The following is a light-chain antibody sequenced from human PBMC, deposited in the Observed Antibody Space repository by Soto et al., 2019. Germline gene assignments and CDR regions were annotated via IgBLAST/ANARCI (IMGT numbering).Light chain of an antibody. CDR3: SSYTLSDTLVM. Sequence: QSALTQPASVSVSPGQSITISCTGTSSDIGAYNYVSWYQQHPSKSPKLIIFDVTNRPSGVSDRFSGSKSGNTASLTISGLPPEDEADYYCSSYTLSDTLVMFGGGTKLTVL. CDR2: DVT. J-gene: IGLJ3*02. V-gene: IGLV2-14*03. CDR1: SSDIGAYNY.